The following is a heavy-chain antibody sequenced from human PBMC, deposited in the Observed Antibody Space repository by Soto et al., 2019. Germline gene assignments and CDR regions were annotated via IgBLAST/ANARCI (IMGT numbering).Heavy chain of an antibody. V-gene: IGHV4-59*01. CDR3: ARDHPGRAEDYYYGMDV. D-gene: IGHD1-1*01. CDR2: IYYSGST. CDR1: GGSISSYY. J-gene: IGHJ6*02. Sequence: SETLSLTCTVSGGSISSYYWSWIRQPPGKGLEWIGYIYYSGSTNYNPSLKSRVTISVDTSKNQFSLKLSSVTAADTAVYYCARDHPGRAEDYYYGMDVWGQGTTVTVSS.